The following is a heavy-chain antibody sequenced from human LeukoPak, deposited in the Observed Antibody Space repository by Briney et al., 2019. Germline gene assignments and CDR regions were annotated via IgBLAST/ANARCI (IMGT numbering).Heavy chain of an antibody. D-gene: IGHD5-12*01. J-gene: IGHJ6*02. CDR2: INPNSGGT. CDR3: ARDSGYDSPNGMDV. CDR1: GYTFTGYY. Sequence: ASVKVSCKASGYTFTGYYMHWVRQAPGQGLEWMGWINPNSGGTNYAQKFQGRVTMTRDTSISTAYMELSRLRFDDTAVYYCARDSGYDSPNGMDVWGQGTTVTVSS. V-gene: IGHV1-2*02.